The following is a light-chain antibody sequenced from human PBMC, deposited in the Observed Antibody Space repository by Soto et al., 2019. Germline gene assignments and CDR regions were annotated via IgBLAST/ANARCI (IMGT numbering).Light chain of an antibody. CDR2: DVS. Sequence: QSALTQPRSVSGSPGQSVTISCPGTSSDVGGYNYVSWYQQHPGKAPKLMIYDVSKRPSGVPDRFSGSKSGNTASLTISGLQAEDEADYYCCSYAGSHYVFGTGTKVTVL. CDR1: SSDVGGYNY. CDR3: CSYAGSHYV. J-gene: IGLJ1*01. V-gene: IGLV2-11*01.